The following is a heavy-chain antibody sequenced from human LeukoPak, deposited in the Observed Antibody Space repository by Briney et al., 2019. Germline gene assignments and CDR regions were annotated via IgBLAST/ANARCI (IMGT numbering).Heavy chain of an antibody. V-gene: IGHV4-38-2*02. D-gene: IGHD3-16*02. Sequence: SETLSLTCTVSGGSISSYYWGWIRQPPGKGLEWIGSIYHSGSTYYNPSLKSRVTISVDTSKNQFSLKLSSVTAADTAVYYCARYGRITFGGVIAEYNWFDPWGQGTLVTVSS. CDR2: IYHSGST. CDR3: ARYGRITFGGVIAEYNWFDP. J-gene: IGHJ5*02. CDR1: GGSISSYY.